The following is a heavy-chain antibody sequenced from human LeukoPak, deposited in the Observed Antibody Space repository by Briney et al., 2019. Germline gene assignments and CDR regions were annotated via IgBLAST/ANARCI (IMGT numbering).Heavy chain of an antibody. D-gene: IGHD3-16*01. V-gene: IGHV3-33*01. Sequence: GGSLRLSCAASGFTFSSYGIHWVRQAPGKGLEWVAVIWYDGSNKYYADSVKGRFTISRDNSKNTLYLQMNSLRAEDTAVYYCARVSVWEARVPSSFDYWGQGTLVTVSS. CDR2: IWYDGSNK. CDR3: ARVSVWEARVPSSFDY. J-gene: IGHJ4*02. CDR1: GFTFSSYG.